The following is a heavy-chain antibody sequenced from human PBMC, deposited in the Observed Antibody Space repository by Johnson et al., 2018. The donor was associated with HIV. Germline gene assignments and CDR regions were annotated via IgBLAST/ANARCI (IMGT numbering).Heavy chain of an antibody. V-gene: IGHV3-9*01. CDR2: ISWDGGST. J-gene: IGHJ3*02. CDR1: GFTFDDYA. D-gene: IGHD1-20*01. Sequence: QLVESGGGLVQPGRSLRLSCAASGFTFDDYAMHWVRQAPGKGLEWVSGISWDGGSTYYPGSVKGRFTISRENAKNSLYLQMNSLRAEDTALYYCARDRTITGNDPFDIWGQGTMVTVSS. CDR3: ARDRTITGNDPFDI.